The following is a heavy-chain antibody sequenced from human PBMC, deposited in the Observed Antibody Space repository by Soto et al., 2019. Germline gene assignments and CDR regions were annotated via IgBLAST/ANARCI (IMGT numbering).Heavy chain of an antibody. Sequence: ASVKVSCKASGYTFTGYYMHWVRQAPGQGLEWMGWINPNSGGTNYAQKFQGWVTMTRDTSISTAYMELSRLRSDDTAVYYCAREERSGGSCYSGFRAFDIWGQGTMVTVSS. V-gene: IGHV1-2*04. D-gene: IGHD2-15*01. CDR1: GYTFTGYY. J-gene: IGHJ3*02. CDR2: INPNSGGT. CDR3: AREERSGGSCYSGFRAFDI.